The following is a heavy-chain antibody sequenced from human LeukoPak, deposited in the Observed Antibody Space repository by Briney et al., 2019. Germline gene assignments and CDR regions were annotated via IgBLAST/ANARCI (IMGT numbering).Heavy chain of an antibody. CDR2: MNPNSGNT. CDR3: AREDYYGSGSSDY. Sequence: GASVKDSCKASGYTFTSYDINWVRQATAQGLEWMGCMNPNSGNTAYAQKFQGRVTITRNTSISTAYMELSSLRSEDTAIYYCAREDYYGSGSSDYWGEGTLVTVSS. J-gene: IGHJ4*02. CDR1: GYTFTSYD. V-gene: IGHV1-8*03. D-gene: IGHD3-22*01.